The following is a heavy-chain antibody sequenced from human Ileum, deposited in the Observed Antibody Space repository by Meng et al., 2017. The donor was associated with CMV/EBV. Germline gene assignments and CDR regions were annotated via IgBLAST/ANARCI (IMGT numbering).Heavy chain of an antibody. D-gene: IGHD7-27*01. CDR2: IKYDGNNK. Sequence: LCEQGEGLFHPWESLRHSCSESGFTFNYYGRPWVRQAPGKGLEWVAFIKYDGNNKYYADSAKGRFTISRDNSKNTLSLQMNSLTVEDTAVYYCAKIGDLGMSPDYWGQGTLVTVSS. V-gene: IGHV3-30*02. J-gene: IGHJ4*02. CDR3: AKIGDLGMSPDY. CDR1: GFTFNYYG.